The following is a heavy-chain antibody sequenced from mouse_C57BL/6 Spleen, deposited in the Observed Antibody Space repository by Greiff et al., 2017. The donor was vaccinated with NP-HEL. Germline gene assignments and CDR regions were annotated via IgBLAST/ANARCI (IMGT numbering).Heavy chain of an antibody. CDR3: ARHARYDYNYFDY. CDR2: IWSDGST. D-gene: IGHD2-4*01. CDR1: GFSLTSYG. V-gene: IGHV2-6-1*01. J-gene: IGHJ2*01. Sequence: VQGVESGPGLVAPSQSLSITCTVSGFSLTSYGVHWVRQPPGKGLEWLVVIWSDGSTTYNSALKSRLSISKDNSKSQVFLKMNSLQTDDTAMYYCARHARYDYNYFDYWGQGTTLTVSS.